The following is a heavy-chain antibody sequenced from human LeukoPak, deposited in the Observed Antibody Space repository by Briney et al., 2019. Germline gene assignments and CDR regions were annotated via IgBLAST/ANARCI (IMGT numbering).Heavy chain of an antibody. V-gene: IGHV4-61*05. Sequence: PSETLSLTCTVSGGSISSSNYYWGWIRQPPGQGLEWIGYIYYSGSTNYNPSLKSRVTISVDTSKNQFSLKLSSVTAADTAVYYCARYSGSYYFDYWGQGTLVTVSS. CDR2: IYYSGST. D-gene: IGHD3-10*01. CDR3: ARYSGSYYFDY. J-gene: IGHJ4*02. CDR1: GGSISSSNYY.